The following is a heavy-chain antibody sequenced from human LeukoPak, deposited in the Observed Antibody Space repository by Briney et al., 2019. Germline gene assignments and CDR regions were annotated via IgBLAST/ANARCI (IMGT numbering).Heavy chain of an antibody. V-gene: IGHV4-59*01. Sequence: SQSLSPACTLAARSISTYYWSWIRQPPGNGLEWIGYISYSGRTNYNPSLKSRVTISVDTSKNQFSLKLSSVTAADTAVYYCARDQLNDSSGGYNWFDPWSQGTLVTVSS. CDR1: ARSISTYY. CDR3: ARDQLNDSSGGYNWFDP. D-gene: IGHD6-19*01. CDR2: ISYSGRT. J-gene: IGHJ5*02.